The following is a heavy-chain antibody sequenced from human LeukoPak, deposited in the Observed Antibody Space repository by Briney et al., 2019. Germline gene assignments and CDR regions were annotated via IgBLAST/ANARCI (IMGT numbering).Heavy chain of an antibody. D-gene: IGHD3-3*01. CDR1: GFTFSSYA. V-gene: IGHV3-23*01. J-gene: IGHJ3*02. CDR2: ISGSGGST. CDR3: ASHTYYDFWSGYPRDAFDI. Sequence: GGSLRLSCAASGFTFSSYAMSWVRQAPGKGLEWVSAISGSGGSTYYADSVKGRFTISRDNAKNSLYLQMNSLRAEDTAVYYCASHTYYDFWSGYPRDAFDIWGQGTMVTVSS.